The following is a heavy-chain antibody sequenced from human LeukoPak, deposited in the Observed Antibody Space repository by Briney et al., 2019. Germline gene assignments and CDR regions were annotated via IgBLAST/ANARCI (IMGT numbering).Heavy chain of an antibody. D-gene: IGHD1-26*01. J-gene: IGHJ4*02. V-gene: IGHV4-39*01. Sequence: SETLSLTCTVSGGSISSSSYYWGWIRQPPGKGLEWIGSIYYSGSTYYNPSLKSRVTISVDTSKNQFSLKLSSVTAADTAVYYCARHRRGSYYGWVDYWGQGTLVTVSS. CDR1: GGSISSSSYY. CDR3: ARHRRGSYYGWVDY. CDR2: IYYSGST.